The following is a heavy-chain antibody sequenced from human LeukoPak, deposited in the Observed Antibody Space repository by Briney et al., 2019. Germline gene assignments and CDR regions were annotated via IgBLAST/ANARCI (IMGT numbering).Heavy chain of an antibody. CDR1: GFTFSSFW. V-gene: IGHV3-74*01. Sequence: GGSLRLSCAASGFTFSSFWIHWVRQAPGKGLVWVSRIDSDGTNTNYADSVKGRFTISRDNAKNSLYLQMNSLRAEDTAVYHCARAPLVLQYRWWFDPWGQGTLVIVSS. CDR3: ARAPLVLQYRWWFDP. D-gene: IGHD5-24*01. CDR2: IDSDGTNT. J-gene: IGHJ5*02.